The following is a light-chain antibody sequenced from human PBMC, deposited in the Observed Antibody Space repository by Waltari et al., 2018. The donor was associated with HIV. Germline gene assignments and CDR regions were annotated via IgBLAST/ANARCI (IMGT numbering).Light chain of an antibody. CDR2: GNS. V-gene: IGLV1-40*01. J-gene: IGLJ3*02. Sequence: QSVLTQPPSVSGAPGQRVTISCTGSSSNIGAGYDVHWYQQLPGTAPKLLIYGNSKRPSGVPDRFSGSKSGTSASLAITGLQAEDEADYYCQSYDSILSGSWVFGGGTKLTVL. CDR1: SSNIGAGYD. CDR3: QSYDSILSGSWV.